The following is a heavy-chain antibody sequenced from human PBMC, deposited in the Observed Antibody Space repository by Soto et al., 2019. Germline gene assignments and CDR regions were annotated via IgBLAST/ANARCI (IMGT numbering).Heavy chain of an antibody. V-gene: IGHV3-30-3*01. Sequence: PGGSLRLSCAVSGFTFSSYAMHWVRQAPGKGLEWVAVISYDGSNKYYADSVKGRFTITRDNSKNTLYLQMNSQRAENTAVYYFARVGTLTFDYWGKGTMVTVAS. J-gene: IGHJ4*02. D-gene: IGHD7-27*01. CDR3: ARVGTLTFDY. CDR2: ISYDGSNK. CDR1: GFTFSSYA.